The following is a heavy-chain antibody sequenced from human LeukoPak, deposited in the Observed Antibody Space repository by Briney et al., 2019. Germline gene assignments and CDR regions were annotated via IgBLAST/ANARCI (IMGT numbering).Heavy chain of an antibody. CDR1: GFTFSSYW. CDR3: AKSLGIFDY. J-gene: IGHJ4*02. CDR2: IKQDGSEK. Sequence: GGSLRLSCAASGFTFSSYWMSWVRQAPGKGLEWVAHIKQDGSEKNYVDSVKGRFTISRDNAKNSLLLQMDGLRAEDAAVYYCAKSLGIFDYWGQGTLVTVSS. V-gene: IGHV3-7*01.